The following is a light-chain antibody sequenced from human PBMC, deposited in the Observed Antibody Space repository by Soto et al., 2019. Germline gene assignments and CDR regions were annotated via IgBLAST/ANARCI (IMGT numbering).Light chain of an antibody. Sequence: EIVMTQSPATLSVSPGERATLSCRASQSVRSNLAWYQQKPGQAPRLLIYGASTRATGIPARFSGSGSGTEFTLTISSLQSEDFAVYYCQQYNNWPPNFGQGTRLEIK. CDR1: QSVRSN. J-gene: IGKJ5*01. CDR2: GAS. CDR3: QQYNNWPPN. V-gene: IGKV3-15*01.